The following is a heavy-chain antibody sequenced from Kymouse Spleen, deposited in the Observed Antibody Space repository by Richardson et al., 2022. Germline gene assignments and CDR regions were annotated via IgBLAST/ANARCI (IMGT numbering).Heavy chain of an antibody. CDR1: GFTFSSYA. D-gene: IGHD3-10*01. CDR3: AKDRRVRGAPLRGMDV. CDR2: ISGSGGST. Sequence: EVQLVESGGGLVQPGGSLRLSCAASGFTFSSYAMSWVRQAPGKGLEWVSAISGSGGSTYYADSVKGRFTISRDNSKNTLYLQMNSLRAEDTAVYYCAKDRRVRGAPLRGMDVWGQGTTVTVSS. V-gene: IGHV3-23*04. J-gene: IGHJ6*02.